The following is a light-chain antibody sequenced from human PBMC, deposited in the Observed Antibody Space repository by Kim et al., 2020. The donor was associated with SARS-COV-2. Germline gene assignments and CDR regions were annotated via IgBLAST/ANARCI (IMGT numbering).Light chain of an antibody. Sequence: APGKTVRITWGGNNIGSKSVNWYQQKPGQAPVLVIYYDSDRPSGIPERFSGSNSGNTATLTISRVEAGDEADYYCQVWDSSSDHWVFGGGTQLTVL. CDR2: YDS. V-gene: IGLV3-21*04. CDR3: QVWDSSSDHWV. J-gene: IGLJ3*02. CDR1: NIGSKS.